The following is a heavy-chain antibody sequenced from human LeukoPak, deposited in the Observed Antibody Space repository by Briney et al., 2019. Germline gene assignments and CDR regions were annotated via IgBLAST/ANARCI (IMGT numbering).Heavy chain of an antibody. D-gene: IGHD2-2*02. J-gene: IGHJ6*02. CDR2: IIPIFGTA. CDR3: ASGGDCSSTSCCTNYYYYYGMDV. Sequence: GASVKVSCKASGGTFSSYAISWVRQAPGQGLEWMGGIIPIFGTANYAQKFQGRVTITADESTSTAYMELSSLRSEDTAVYYCASGGDCSSTSCCTNYYYYYGMDVWGQGTTVTVSS. V-gene: IGHV1-69*01. CDR1: GGTFSSYA.